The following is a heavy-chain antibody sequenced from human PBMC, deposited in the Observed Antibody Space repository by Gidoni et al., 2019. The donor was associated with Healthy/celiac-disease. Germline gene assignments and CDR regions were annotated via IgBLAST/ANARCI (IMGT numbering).Heavy chain of an antibody. CDR3: ARDTGAVAGTVPEDAFDI. CDR1: GGSISSSNW. D-gene: IGHD6-19*01. Sequence: QVQLQESGPGLVKPSGTLSLTCAVSGGSISSSNWWSWVRQPPGKGLEWIGEIYHSGSTNYNPSLKSRVTISVDKSKNQFSLKLSSVTAADTAVYYCARDTGAVAGTVPEDAFDIWGQGTMVTVSS. J-gene: IGHJ3*02. CDR2: IYHSGST. V-gene: IGHV4-4*02.